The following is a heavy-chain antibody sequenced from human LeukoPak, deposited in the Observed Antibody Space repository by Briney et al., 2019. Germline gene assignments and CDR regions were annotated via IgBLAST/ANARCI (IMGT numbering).Heavy chain of an antibody. D-gene: IGHD1-26*01. CDR3: ARDPGGSYKQGAFDI. CDR2: IYYSGST. J-gene: IGHJ3*02. V-gene: IGHV4-59*01. Sequence: PGGSLRLSCAASGFTFSSYAMSWIRQPPGKGLEWIGYIYYSGSTNYNPSLKSRVTISVDTSKNQFSLKLSSVTAADTAVYYCARDPGGSYKQGAFDIWGQGTMVTVSS. CDR1: GFTFSSYA.